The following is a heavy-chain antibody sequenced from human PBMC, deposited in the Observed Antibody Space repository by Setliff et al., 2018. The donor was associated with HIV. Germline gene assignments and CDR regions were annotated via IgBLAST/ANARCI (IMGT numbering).Heavy chain of an antibody. CDR2: IYYTGTT. J-gene: IGHJ4*02. CDR1: GGSIIGRY. Sequence: SETLSLTCTVSGGSIIGRYWGWVRQPPGRGLEWIGSIYYTGTTNYNPSLKSRVTISVDTSKNQFSLKLSSVTAADTAVYYCARGPKVTLDYWGQGTLVTVSS. CDR3: ARGPKVTLDY. V-gene: IGHV4-39*07.